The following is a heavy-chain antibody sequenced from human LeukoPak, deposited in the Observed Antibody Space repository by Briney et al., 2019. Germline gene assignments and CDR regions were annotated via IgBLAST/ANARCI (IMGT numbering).Heavy chain of an antibody. V-gene: IGHV4-59*01. CDR1: GGSISSYY. Sequence: PSETLSLTCTVSGGSISSYYWSWIRQPPGKGLERIGYVYYSGNTNYNPSLKSRVTISVDTSKNQFSLKLSSVTAADTAVYHCARASNLYYGMDVWGQGTTVTVSS. CDR2: VYYSGNT. CDR3: ARASNLYYGMDV. J-gene: IGHJ6*02.